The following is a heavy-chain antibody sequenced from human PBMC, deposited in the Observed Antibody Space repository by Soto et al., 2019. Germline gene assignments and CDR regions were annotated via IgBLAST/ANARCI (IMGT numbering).Heavy chain of an antibody. CDR3: ARDRWGSGWYQFDY. J-gene: IGHJ4*02. Sequence: QVQLVQSGAEVKKPGSSVKVSCKASGGTFSSYAISWVRQAPGQGLEWMGGIIPIFGTANYAQKLQGRVTXXAXEXXSTAYMELSSLRSEDTAVYYCARDRWGSGWYQFDYWGQGTLVTVSS. D-gene: IGHD6-19*01. V-gene: IGHV1-69*12. CDR1: GGTFSSYA. CDR2: IIPIFGTA.